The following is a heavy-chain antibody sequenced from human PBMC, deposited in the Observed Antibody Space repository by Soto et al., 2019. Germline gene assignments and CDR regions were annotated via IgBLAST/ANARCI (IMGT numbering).Heavy chain of an antibody. CDR3: ARVGYSSTGTTFHYHGLDV. CDR1: GYNFPSHD. CDR2: IYPRGGTS. Sequence: GASVKVSCKASGYNFPSHDMHWVRQAPGQGLESMGIIYPRGGTSIYAQKFQGRVTMTRDTSTHTFYMELSSLRSEDTAMYYCARVGYSSTGTTFHYHGLDVWGQGATVTVSS. J-gene: IGHJ6*02. V-gene: IGHV1-46*01. D-gene: IGHD3-22*01.